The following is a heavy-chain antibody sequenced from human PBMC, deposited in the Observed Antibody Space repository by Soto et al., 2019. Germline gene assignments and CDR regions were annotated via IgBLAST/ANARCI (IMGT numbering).Heavy chain of an antibody. CDR3: ARDFVDCGGDCYLFDS. CDR2: ISSSSSTI. D-gene: IGHD2-21*02. CDR1: GFTFSSYS. V-gene: IGHV3-48*02. Sequence: EVQLVESGGGLVQPGGSLRLSSAASGFTFSSYSMNWVRQAPGKGREWVSYISSSSSTIYYAESVQGRFTRYRDNAKNSLYLQMNSLRDEDTAVYYCARDFVDCGGDCYLFDSWGQGTLVTVSS. J-gene: IGHJ4*02.